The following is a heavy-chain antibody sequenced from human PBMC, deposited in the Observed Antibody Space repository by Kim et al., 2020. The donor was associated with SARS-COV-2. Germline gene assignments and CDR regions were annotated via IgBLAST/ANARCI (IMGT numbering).Heavy chain of an antibody. Sequence: SVKGRFTTSRDNSKNTLYLQMNSLRAEDTAVYYCAKDIYSSSWYEYYFDYWGQGTLVTVSS. D-gene: IGHD6-13*01. J-gene: IGHJ4*02. CDR3: AKDIYSSSWYEYYFDY. V-gene: IGHV3-23*01.